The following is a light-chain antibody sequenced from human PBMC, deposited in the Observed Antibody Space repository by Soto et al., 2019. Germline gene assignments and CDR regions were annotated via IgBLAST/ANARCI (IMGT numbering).Light chain of an antibody. V-gene: IGKV3-20*01. CDR1: QSVSNSY. CDR3: QQYGSPLT. Sequence: EIVLTQSPGTLSLSPGERATLSCRASQSVSNSYLAWYQQKPGQAPRLLIYGASSRATGIPDRFSGSGSGTDFTLTISRLEPEDCAVYYCQQYGSPLTFGGGTKVDIK. J-gene: IGKJ4*01. CDR2: GAS.